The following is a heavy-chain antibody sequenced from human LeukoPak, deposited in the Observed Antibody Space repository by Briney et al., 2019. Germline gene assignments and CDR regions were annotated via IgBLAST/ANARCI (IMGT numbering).Heavy chain of an antibody. D-gene: IGHD2-2*01. CDR1: GYTFTGYC. V-gene: IGHV1-2*02. CDR3: ARGCARESYCSSTSCYNPSYYYMDV. Sequence: ASVKVSCKASGYTFTGYCMHWVRQAPGQGLEWMGWINPNSGGTNYAQKVQGRVTMTRDTSISTAYMELSRLRSDDTAVYYCARGCARESYCSSTSCYNPSYYYMDVWGKGTTVTASS. CDR2: INPNSGGT. J-gene: IGHJ6*03.